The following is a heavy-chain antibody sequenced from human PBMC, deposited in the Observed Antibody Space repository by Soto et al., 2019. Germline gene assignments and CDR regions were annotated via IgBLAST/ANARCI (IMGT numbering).Heavy chain of an antibody. J-gene: IGHJ4*02. CDR2: ISAYNGNT. V-gene: IGHV1-18*01. Sequence: VKVSCKASGYTFTSYGISWVRQAPGQGLEWMGWISAYNGNTNYAQKLQGRVTMTTDTSTSTAYMELRSLRSDDTAVYYCARNYDILTGYYYFDYWGQGTLVTVSS. CDR3: ARNYDILTGYYYFDY. CDR1: GYTFTSYG. D-gene: IGHD3-9*01.